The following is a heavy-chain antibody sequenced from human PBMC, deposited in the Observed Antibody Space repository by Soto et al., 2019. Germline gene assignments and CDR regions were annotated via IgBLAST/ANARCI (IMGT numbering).Heavy chain of an antibody. D-gene: IGHD3-9*01. J-gene: IGHJ6*03. CDR3: EESGRYFANYYYLYYMDV. CDR1: GFTFSSYA. CDR2: ISGSGGST. Sequence: EVQLLESGGGLVQPGGSLRLSCAASGFTFSSYAMSWVRQAPGKGLEWVSAISGSGGSTYYADSVKGRFTISRDNSKNTLYLQMNSLRAEDTAVYYCEESGRYFANYYYLYYMDVWGKGATVTVSS. V-gene: IGHV3-23*01.